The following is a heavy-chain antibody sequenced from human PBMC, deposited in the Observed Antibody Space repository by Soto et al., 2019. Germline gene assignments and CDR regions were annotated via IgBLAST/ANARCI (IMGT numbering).Heavy chain of an antibody. CDR1: GFTFSDYA. CDR3: VKDMVKTASGIRYPYGMDL. V-gene: IGHV3-64D*06. CDR2: ISNNGGGT. J-gene: IGHJ6*02. D-gene: IGHD6-13*01. Sequence: GWALRLSCSASGFTFSDYAMHWGRQAPGKGLEYVSAISNNGGGTYYADSVKGRFTISRDNFKNIVYLQMSSLRAEDAAVYYRVKDMVKTASGIRYPYGMDLRGRGTTVTVS.